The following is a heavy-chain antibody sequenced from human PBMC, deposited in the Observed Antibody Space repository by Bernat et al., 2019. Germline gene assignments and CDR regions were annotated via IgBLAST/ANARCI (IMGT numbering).Heavy chain of an antibody. V-gene: IGHV3-23*01. Sequence: EVQLLESGGGLVQPGGSLRPSCAASGFTFSSYAMSWVRQAPGKGLEWVSAISGSGGSTYYADSVKGRFTISRDNSKNTLYLQMNSLRAEDTAVYYCALSGELGNYFDYWGQGTLVTVSS. CDR2: ISGSGGST. J-gene: IGHJ4*02. CDR1: GFTFSSYA. CDR3: ALSGELGNYFDY. D-gene: IGHD7-27*01.